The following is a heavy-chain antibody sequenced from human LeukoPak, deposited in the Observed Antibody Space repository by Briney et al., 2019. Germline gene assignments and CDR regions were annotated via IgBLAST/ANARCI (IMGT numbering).Heavy chain of an antibody. CDR2: IYHSGST. Sequence: PSETLSLTCTVSGGSISSGGYFWSWIRQPPGKGLEWIGYIYHSGSTYYNPSLKSRVTISVDRSKNQFSLRLSSVTAADTAVYYCARIGSSWAFDYWGQGTLVTVSS. CDR3: ARIGSSWAFDY. D-gene: IGHD6-13*01. J-gene: IGHJ4*02. V-gene: IGHV4-30-2*01. CDR1: GGSISSGGYF.